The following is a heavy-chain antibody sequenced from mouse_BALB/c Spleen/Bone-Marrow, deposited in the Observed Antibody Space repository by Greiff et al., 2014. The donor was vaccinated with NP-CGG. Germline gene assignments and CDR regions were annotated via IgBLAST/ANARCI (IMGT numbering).Heavy chain of an antibody. CDR1: GYAFSSSW. CDR3: VTTGTGAY. Sequence: VQLQQSGPELVKPGASVKISCKASGYAFSSSWMNWVKQRPGQGLEWIGRIYPGDGDTNYNGKFKGKATLTADKSSSTAYMQLSSLTSVDSAVYFCVTTGTGAYWGQGTLVTVSA. J-gene: IGHJ3*01. D-gene: IGHD4-1*01. CDR2: IYPGDGDT. V-gene: IGHV1-82*01.